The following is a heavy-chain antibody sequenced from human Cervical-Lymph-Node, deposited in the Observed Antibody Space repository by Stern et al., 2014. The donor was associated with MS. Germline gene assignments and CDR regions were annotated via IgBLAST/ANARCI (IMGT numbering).Heavy chain of an antibody. J-gene: IGHJ4*02. D-gene: IGHD7-27*01. CDR3: ASGSLGH. V-gene: IGHV1-46*01. CDR1: GYTLTSYY. CDR2: INPSGGST. Sequence: QLVQSEAEVRKPGASVKVSCKASGYTLTSYYMHWVRQAPGQGLEWMGMINPSGGSTDYAQKFQGRITMTRDMSTSTVYMELSSLRSVDTAVYYCASGSLGHWGQGTLVTVSS.